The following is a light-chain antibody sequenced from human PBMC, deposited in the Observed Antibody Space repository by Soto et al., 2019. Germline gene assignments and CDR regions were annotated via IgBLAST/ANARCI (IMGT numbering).Light chain of an antibody. V-gene: IGKV1-39*01. CDR1: QSISSY. Sequence: DIQMTQSPSSLSASVGDRVTITCRASQSISSYLNWYQQKPGKAPKLLIYAASSLQSEVPSRFSGSGSGTDFTLTIRSLQPEDFATYYCQQSYSTPLTFGGGTKVDIK. J-gene: IGKJ4*01. CDR2: AAS. CDR3: QQSYSTPLT.